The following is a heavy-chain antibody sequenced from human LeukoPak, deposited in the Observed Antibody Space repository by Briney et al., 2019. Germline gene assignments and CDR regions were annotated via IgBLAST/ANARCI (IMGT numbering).Heavy chain of an antibody. V-gene: IGHV3-23*01. CDR1: GFTLSSYE. CDR2: IDYDGGSG. Sequence: PGGSLRLSCTVSGFTLSSYEMSWIRQAPGKGLEWVSSIDYDGGSGHYADSVKGRFTISRDNSNNTLFLHLNSLRGEDTAVYYCAKSNGYGLVDIWGQGTMVTVSS. J-gene: IGHJ3*02. D-gene: IGHD3-10*01. CDR3: AKSNGYGLVDI.